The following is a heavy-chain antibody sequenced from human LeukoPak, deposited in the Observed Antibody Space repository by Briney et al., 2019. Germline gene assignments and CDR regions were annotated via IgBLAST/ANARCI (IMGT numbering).Heavy chain of an antibody. CDR1: GGSISSDNW. D-gene: IGHD3-22*01. CDR3: ARETLDEDSAYYPCFDY. V-gene: IGHV4-4*02. CDR2: IYHSGST. Sequence: PSETLSLTCGVSGGSISSDNWWRWVRQPPGKGLEWIGEIYHSGSTNYNPSLKSRVTISVEKSKNQFSLNLNSVTAADTAVYYCARETLDEDSAYYPCFDYWGQGTLVTVSS. J-gene: IGHJ4*02.